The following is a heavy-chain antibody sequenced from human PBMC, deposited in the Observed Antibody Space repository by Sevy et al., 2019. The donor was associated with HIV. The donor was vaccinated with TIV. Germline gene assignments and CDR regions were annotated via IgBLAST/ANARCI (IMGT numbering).Heavy chain of an antibody. CDR3: AILTGVKVGIDFGTLDI. V-gene: IGHV5-51*01. CDR1: GYSFTAYW. Sequence: GEPLKISCKGSGYSFTAYWIDWVRQVPGKGLEWMGTIYPGDSETRYSPSVQGQVTISADMSLSTAYLQWSSLKASVTAVFCCAILTGVKVGIDFGTLDIWGQGTMVTVSS. CDR2: IYPGDSET. D-gene: IGHD4-17*01. J-gene: IGHJ3*02.